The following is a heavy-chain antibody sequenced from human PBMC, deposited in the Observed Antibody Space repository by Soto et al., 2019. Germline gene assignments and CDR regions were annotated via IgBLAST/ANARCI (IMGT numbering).Heavy chain of an antibody. CDR3: ARPLIGNTIDL. CDR2: INPSRGSA. D-gene: IGHD1-7*01. CDR1: GYTFFKYF. V-gene: IGHV1-46*01. J-gene: IGHJ3*01. Sequence: SVKVSCKASGYTFFKYFIHWVRQAPGQGLEWIGIINPSRGSATYGPIFQGRVSLTTDMPTSTVYMELSSLRSEDTAIYYCARPLIGNTIDLWGQGTSVTVSS.